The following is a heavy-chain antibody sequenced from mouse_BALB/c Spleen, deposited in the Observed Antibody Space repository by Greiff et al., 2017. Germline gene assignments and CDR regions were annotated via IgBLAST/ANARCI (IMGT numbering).Heavy chain of an antibody. J-gene: IGHJ4*01. CDR1: GFSLTGYG. CDR2: IWGDGST. V-gene: IGHV2-6-7*01. CDR3: ARDMEGKGDAMDY. D-gene: IGHD1-1*02. Sequence: VQVVESGPGLVAPSQSLSITCTVSGFSLTGYGVNWVRQPPGKGLEWLGMIWGDGSTDYNSALKSRLSISKDNSKSQVFLKMNSLQTDDTARYYCARDMEGKGDAMDYWGQGTSVTVSS.